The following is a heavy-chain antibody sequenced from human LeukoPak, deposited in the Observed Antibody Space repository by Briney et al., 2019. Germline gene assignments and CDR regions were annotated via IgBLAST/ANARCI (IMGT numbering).Heavy chain of an antibody. CDR1: GVTFSSYA. Sequence: PGGSLRLSCAASGVTFSSYAMSWVRQAPGKGLEWVSVISGSGASTYYADSVKGRFTTSRDNSKNTLYLQMNSLRAEDTAVYYCAKVRFGVTARYYFDYWGQGTLVTVSS. CDR3: AKVRFGVTARYYFDY. D-gene: IGHD3-10*01. V-gene: IGHV3-23*01. CDR2: ISGSGAST. J-gene: IGHJ4*02.